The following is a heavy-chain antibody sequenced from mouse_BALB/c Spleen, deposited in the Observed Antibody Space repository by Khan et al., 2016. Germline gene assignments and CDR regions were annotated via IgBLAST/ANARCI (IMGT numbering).Heavy chain of an antibody. CDR1: GFDFSRYW. CDR3: ARAGYYGYLAY. CDR2: INPDSSTI. V-gene: IGHV4-1*02. D-gene: IGHD1-1*01. J-gene: IGHJ3*01. Sequence: EVKLLESRGGLVQPGGSLKLSCAASGFDFSRYWMSWVRQAPWKGLEWIGEINPDSSTINYTPSLMDKFIISRDNAKNTLYLQMSKVRSEDTALYYCARAGYYGYLAYWGQGTLVTVSA.